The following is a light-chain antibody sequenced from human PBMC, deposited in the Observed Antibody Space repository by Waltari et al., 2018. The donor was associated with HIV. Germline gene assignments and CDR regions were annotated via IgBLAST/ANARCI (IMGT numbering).Light chain of an antibody. J-gene: IGLJ3*02. V-gene: IGLV1-40*01. CDR1: SSNIGAGYD. Sequence: QSVLTQPPSVSGAPGQRVTISCTGRSSNIGAGYDVPWYQQLPGTAPKLLTYGNSNRPSGVPDRFSGSKSGTSASLAITGLQAEDEADYYCQSYDSSLSGWVFGGGTKLTVL. CDR3: QSYDSSLSGWV. CDR2: GNS.